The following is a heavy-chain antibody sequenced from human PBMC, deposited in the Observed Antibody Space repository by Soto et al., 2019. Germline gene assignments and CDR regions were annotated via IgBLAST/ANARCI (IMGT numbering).Heavy chain of an antibody. J-gene: IGHJ6*02. V-gene: IGHV4-39*02. CDR1: GGSISSSSYY. D-gene: IGHD3-16*01. CDR2: IYYSGSA. CDR3: AKARLWGGDGYNSYYYNAMDV. Sequence: PSETLSLTCTVSGGSISSSSYYWGWLRQPPGKGLEWIGSIYYSGSAYYNPSLKSRVTISVDTSKNSLYLQMNSLRPEDTALYYCAKARLWGGDGYNSYYYNAMDVWGQGTTVTVSS.